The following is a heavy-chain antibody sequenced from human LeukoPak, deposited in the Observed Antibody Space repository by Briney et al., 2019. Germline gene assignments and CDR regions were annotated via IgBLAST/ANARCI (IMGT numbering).Heavy chain of an antibody. D-gene: IGHD4-17*01. J-gene: IGHJ3*02. V-gene: IGHV4-4*07. CDR3: ARKESDYPDDGAFDI. CDR1: GGSISSYD. CDR2: TYTSGST. Sequence: SETLSLTCTVSGGSISSYDWSWIRQPAGKGLEWIGRTYTSGSTNYNPSLKSRVTISLDTSKNQFSLKLSSVTAADTAVYYCARKESDYPDDGAFDIWGQGTMVTVSS.